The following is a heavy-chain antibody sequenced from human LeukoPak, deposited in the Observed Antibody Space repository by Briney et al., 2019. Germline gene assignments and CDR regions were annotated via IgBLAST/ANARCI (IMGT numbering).Heavy chain of an antibody. CDR2: ISGSGGST. V-gene: IGHV3-23*01. J-gene: IGHJ4*02. D-gene: IGHD6-19*01. Sequence: GGSLRLSCAASGFTFSSYAMSWVRQAPGKGLEWVSAISGSGGSTYYADSVKGRFTISRDNSKNTVYLEMNSLTADDTAVYYCAKTTVGYSSGRYPGWPADSWGQGALVTVSS. CDR1: GFTFSSYA. CDR3: AKTTVGYSSGRYPGWPADS.